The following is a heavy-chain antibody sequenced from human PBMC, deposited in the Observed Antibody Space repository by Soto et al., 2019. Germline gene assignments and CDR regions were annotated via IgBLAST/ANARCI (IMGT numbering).Heavy chain of an antibody. CDR1: GFTFTSYA. Sequence: QVQLVESGGSVVQPGRSLRLSCEASGFTFTSYAMHWVRQAPGKGLEWVAVISYDGINEYYADSVKGRFTISRDTSKNTLCLQMSSLRVEDTAVYYCARDRLRLGELSLIGYFDYWGQGTLVTVSS. V-gene: IGHV3-30*15. CDR3: ARDRLRLGELSLIGYFDY. CDR2: ISYDGINE. D-gene: IGHD3-16*02. J-gene: IGHJ4*02.